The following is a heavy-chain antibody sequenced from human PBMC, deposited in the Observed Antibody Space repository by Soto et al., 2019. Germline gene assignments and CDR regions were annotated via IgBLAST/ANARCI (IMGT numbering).Heavy chain of an antibody. V-gene: IGHV3-23*01. CDR2: ISGGGDTT. CDR3: AKGRGGSGSLTPRVDF. CDR1: GFTFNNYA. J-gene: IGHJ4*02. Sequence: EVQLLESGGGLVKPGGSLRLSCAASGFTFNNYAMTWVRQAPGKGLEWVSAISGGGDTTSYADSVKGRFTVSRDGSKNTLYLQMSSLRAEYTALYYCAKGRGGSGSLTPRVDFWGQGTLVTVSS. D-gene: IGHD3-10*01.